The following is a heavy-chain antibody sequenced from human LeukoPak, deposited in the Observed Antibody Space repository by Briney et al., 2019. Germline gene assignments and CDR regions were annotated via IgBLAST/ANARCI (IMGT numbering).Heavy chain of an antibody. D-gene: IGHD6-13*01. CDR1: GYTFTSYG. V-gene: IGHV1-18*01. J-gene: IGHJ4*02. CDR3: ARAIAAAGKFDY. Sequence: ASVTVSCTASGYTFTSYGISWVRQAPGQGLERMGWISAYNGNTNYAQKLQGRVTMTTDTSTSTAYMELRSLRSDDTAVYYCARAIAAAGKFDYWGQGTLVTVSS. CDR2: ISAYNGNT.